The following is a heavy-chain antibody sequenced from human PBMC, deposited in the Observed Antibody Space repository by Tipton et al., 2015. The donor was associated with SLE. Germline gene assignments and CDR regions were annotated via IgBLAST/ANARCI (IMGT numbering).Heavy chain of an antibody. Sequence: GSLRLSCAASGFTFSSYAMHWVRQAPGKGLEWVSVTYRGGTSYYVGSVRGRFTSSRDDSKNTLFLQMDSLTAEDTAVYYCARDRVVGAEGGGYYLDYWGQGTLVTVSS. J-gene: IGHJ4*02. V-gene: IGHV3-NL1*01. D-gene: IGHD1-26*01. CDR2: TYRGGTS. CDR3: ARDRVVGAEGGGYYLDY. CDR1: GFTFSSYA.